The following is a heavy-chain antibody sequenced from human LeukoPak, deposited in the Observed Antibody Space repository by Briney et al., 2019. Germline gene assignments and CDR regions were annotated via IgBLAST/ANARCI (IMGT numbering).Heavy chain of an antibody. D-gene: IGHD2-15*01. Sequence: GGSLRLSCAASGFTFSSYAMSWVRQAPGKGLEWVSAISGSGGSTYYADSVKGRFTMSRDNVKNTLYLQMNSLRVEDTAVYYCARDPRNVGLAPWGQGTLVTVSS. CDR3: ARDPRNVGLAP. CDR2: ISGSGGST. CDR1: GFTFSSYA. J-gene: IGHJ5*02. V-gene: IGHV3-23*01.